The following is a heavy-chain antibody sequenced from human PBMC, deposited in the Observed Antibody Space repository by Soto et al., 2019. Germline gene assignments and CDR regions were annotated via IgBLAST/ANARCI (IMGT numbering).Heavy chain of an antibody. D-gene: IGHD4-17*01. Sequence: QITLKESGPTLVKPTQALTLTCSFSGFSLSTSGRGVGWIRQPPGKALEWLAVIYWNDDKRFNPSLKSRLTITKDTSKNQVVLTMTNMDPVDTATYYCAHRGYGDYPRDNWFDPWGQGTLVTVSS. J-gene: IGHJ5*02. CDR1: GFSLSTSGRG. V-gene: IGHV2-5*01. CDR3: AHRGYGDYPRDNWFDP. CDR2: IYWNDDK.